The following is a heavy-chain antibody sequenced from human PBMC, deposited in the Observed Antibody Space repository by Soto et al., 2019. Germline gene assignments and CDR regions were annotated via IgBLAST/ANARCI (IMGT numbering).Heavy chain of an antibody. Sequence: SETLSLTCTVSGGSISSGDYYWSWIRQPPGKGLEWIGYIYYSGSTYYNPSLKSRVTISVDTSKNQFSLKLSSVTAADTAVYYCARSYQDVGYSYGYLIDYWGQGTLVTVSS. J-gene: IGHJ4*02. CDR2: IYYSGST. CDR3: ARSYQDVGYSYGYLIDY. CDR1: GGSISSGDYY. D-gene: IGHD5-18*01. V-gene: IGHV4-30-4*01.